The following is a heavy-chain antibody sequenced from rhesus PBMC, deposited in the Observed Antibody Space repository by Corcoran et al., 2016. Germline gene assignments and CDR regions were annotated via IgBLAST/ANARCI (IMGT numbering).Heavy chain of an antibody. Sequence: QVQLQESGPGVVKPSETLSLTCAVPGSSIRDSYRWSWIRPPPGKGMEWIGYIYGSSTSTNYNPSLKSRVTISKDTSKNQFSLKLSSVTAADTAVYYCVRDRWIQLQFGYFDSWGQGVLVTVSS. CDR2: IYGSSTST. J-gene: IGHJ4*01. V-gene: IGHV4S10*01. D-gene: IGHD5-12*01. CDR3: VRDRWIQLQFGYFDS. CDR1: GSSIRDSYR.